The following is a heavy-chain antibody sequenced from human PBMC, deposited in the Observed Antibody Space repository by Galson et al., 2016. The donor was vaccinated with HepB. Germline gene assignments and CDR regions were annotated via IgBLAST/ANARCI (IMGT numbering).Heavy chain of an antibody. J-gene: IGHJ6*02. CDR2: INNIGSHI. CDR3: ARDDDLWARRSAMDV. V-gene: IGHV3-21*01. CDR1: GFSFSNYG. Sequence: SLRLSCAASGFSFSNYGTNWVRQAPGRGLEWVSHINNIGSHIYHAESVKGRLTISRDNAKNSLYLQMNSLRVEDTAIYYCARDDDLWARRSAMDVWGQGTKVTVAS. D-gene: IGHD2-21*01.